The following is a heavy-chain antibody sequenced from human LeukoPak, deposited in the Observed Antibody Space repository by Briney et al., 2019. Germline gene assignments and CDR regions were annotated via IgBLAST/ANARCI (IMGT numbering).Heavy chain of an antibody. D-gene: IGHD2-2*01. CDR1: GGSFSGYY. J-gene: IGHJ4*02. CDR3: ARSCPEVLPVAMDLDY. CDR2: INHSGST. V-gene: IGHV4-34*01. Sequence: PSETLSLTCGVTGGSFSGYYWSWLRRPPEKGLEWIGEINHSGSTQYNPSLKSRVTISVDTSKNQFSLKLNSVTAADTAVYYCARSCPEVLPVAMDLDYWGQGTLVTVSS.